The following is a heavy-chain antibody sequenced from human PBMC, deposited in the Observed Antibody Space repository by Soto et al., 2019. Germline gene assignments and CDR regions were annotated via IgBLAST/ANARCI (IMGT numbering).Heavy chain of an antibody. J-gene: IGHJ4*02. D-gene: IGHD5-12*01. CDR2: IYYSGST. V-gene: IGHV4-61*08. CDR3: ARVKLSGGYNYFDY. Sequence: SETLSLTCSVSGGSISISVSYWSWIRQPPGKGLEWIGYIYYSGSTNYNPSLKSRVTISVDTSKNQFSLKLSSVTAADTAVYYCARVKLSGGYNYFDYWGQGTLVTVSS. CDR1: GGSISISVSY.